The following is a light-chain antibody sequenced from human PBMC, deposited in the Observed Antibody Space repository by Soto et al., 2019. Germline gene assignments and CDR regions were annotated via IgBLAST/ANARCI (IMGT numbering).Light chain of an antibody. J-gene: IGKJ2*01. CDR2: AAS. CDR3: HKYNSAPYT. Sequence: DIQMTQSPSSLSASVGDRVTITCRASQGISNYLAWYQQKPGKVPKLLIYAASTLQSGFPSRFSGSGSGTDFTITISSLQPEDVATYYCHKYNSAPYTFGQGTKLEIK. CDR1: QGISNY. V-gene: IGKV1-27*01.